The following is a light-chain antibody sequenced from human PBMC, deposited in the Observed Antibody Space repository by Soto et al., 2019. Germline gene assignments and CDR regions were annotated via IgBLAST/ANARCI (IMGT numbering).Light chain of an antibody. CDR1: SSDFGGYNY. Sequence: QSALTQPASVSGSPGQSITISCTGTSSDFGGYNYVSWYRQHPGRAPKLMIYDVSNRPSGVSNRFSGSKSGNTASLAISGLQAEYEADYYCSSYTRSSTYVFGTGTKVTVL. CDR2: DVS. V-gene: IGLV2-14*01. CDR3: SSYTRSSTYV. J-gene: IGLJ1*01.